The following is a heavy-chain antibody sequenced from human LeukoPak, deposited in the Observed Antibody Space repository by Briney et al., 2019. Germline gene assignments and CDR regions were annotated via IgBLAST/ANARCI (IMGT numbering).Heavy chain of an antibody. CDR1: GYTFTSYY. J-gene: IGHJ6*02. CDR2: INPSGGST. V-gene: IGHV1-46*01. CDR3: ARDLGWVGTNSHYGDYLVTGMDV. Sequence: ASVKVSCKASGYTFTSYYMHWVRQAPGQGLEWMGIINPSGGSTSYAQKFQGRVTMTRDTPTSTVYMELSSLRSEDTAVYYCARDLGWVGTNSHYGDYLVTGMDVWGQGTTVTVSS. D-gene: IGHD4-17*01.